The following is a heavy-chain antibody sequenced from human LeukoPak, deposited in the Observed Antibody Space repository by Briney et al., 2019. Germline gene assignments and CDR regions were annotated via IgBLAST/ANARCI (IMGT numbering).Heavy chain of an antibody. J-gene: IGHJ4*02. CDR2: ISSSGSTI. Sequence: GGSLRLSCAASGFTFSSYEMKWVRQAPGKGLEWFSYISSSGSTIYYADSVKGRFTISRDNVKNSLYLQMNSLRAEDTAVYYCARLNDYIDYWGQGTLVTVSS. CDR3: ARLNDYIDY. V-gene: IGHV3-48*03. CDR1: GFTFSSYE. D-gene: IGHD2-8*01.